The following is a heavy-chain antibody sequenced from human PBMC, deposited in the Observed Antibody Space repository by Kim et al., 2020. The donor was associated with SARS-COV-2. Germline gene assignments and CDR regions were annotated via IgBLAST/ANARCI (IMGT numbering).Heavy chain of an antibody. J-gene: IGHJ6*02. D-gene: IGHD6-13*01. Sequence: VKGRFTISRDHSKNSLYLQMNSLRTEDTALYYCAKGGIAAAGGYYYGMDVWGQGTTVTVSS. CDR3: AKGGIAAAGGYYYGMDV. V-gene: IGHV3-43*01.